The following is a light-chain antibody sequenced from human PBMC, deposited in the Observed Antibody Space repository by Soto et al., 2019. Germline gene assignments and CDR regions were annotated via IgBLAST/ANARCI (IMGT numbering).Light chain of an antibody. J-gene: IGKJ1*01. CDR2: DAS. CDR3: QQRSDWPPWT. V-gene: IGKV3-11*01. Sequence: ETVLTQSPATLSLSPGEGATLSCRASQSVGSYLAWYQQKPGQAPRLLIYDASNRASGIPARFSGSGSGTDFTLTISSLEPEDFAVYYCQQRSDWPPWTFGQGTKVDIK. CDR1: QSVGSY.